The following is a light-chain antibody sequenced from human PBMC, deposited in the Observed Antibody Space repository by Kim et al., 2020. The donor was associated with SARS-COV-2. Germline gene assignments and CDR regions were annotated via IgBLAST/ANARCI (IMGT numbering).Light chain of an antibody. CDR2: GAS. Sequence: EIVLTQSPGTLSLSPGERATLSCRASQSVSSSYLAWYQQKPGHAPSLLIYGASSRATGIPDRFSGSGSETDFTLTISRLEPEDFAVYYCQQYGSSPGSFGGGTKVDIK. J-gene: IGKJ4*01. V-gene: IGKV3-20*01. CDR1: QSVSSSY. CDR3: QQYGSSPGS.